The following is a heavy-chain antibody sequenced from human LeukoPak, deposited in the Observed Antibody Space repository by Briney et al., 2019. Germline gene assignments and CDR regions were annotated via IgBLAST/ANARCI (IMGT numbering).Heavy chain of an antibody. D-gene: IGHD1-26*01. J-gene: IGHJ4*02. CDR2: ISYEGKNK. CDR3: AKDLGRYRNNFFDY. Sequence: GRSLRLSCAASGFTFSSFALHWVRQAPGKGLEWVAVISYEGKNKYYADSVKGRFTISRDDSKNTLYLQMNSLRADDTAVYYCAKDLGRYRNNFFDYWGQGNLVTVPS. CDR1: GFTFSSFA. V-gene: IGHV3-30*04.